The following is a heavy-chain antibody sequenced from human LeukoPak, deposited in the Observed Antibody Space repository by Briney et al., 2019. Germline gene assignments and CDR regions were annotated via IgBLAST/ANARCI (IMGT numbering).Heavy chain of an antibody. V-gene: IGHV4-34*01. Sequence: SETLSLTCAVYGGSFSGYYWCWIRQPPGKGLEWIGEINHSGSTNYNPPLKSRVTISVDTSKNQFSLKLSSVTAADTAVYYCARESVSYSSSWYFDYWGQGTLGTVSS. CDR1: GGSFSGYY. J-gene: IGHJ4*02. CDR3: ARESVSYSSSWYFDY. CDR2: INHSGST. D-gene: IGHD6-13*01.